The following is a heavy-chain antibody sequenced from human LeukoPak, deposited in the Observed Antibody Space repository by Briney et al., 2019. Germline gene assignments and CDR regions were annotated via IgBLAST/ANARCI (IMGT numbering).Heavy chain of an antibody. J-gene: IGHJ4*02. V-gene: IGHV5-51*01. Sequence: GESLKVSCKGSGYSFTNYWIGWVRQMPGKGLEWMGIIYPADSDTRYSPSFQGQVTISADKSISTTYLQWSSLKASDTAMYYCARHVSPGGSYYFGGSDYWGQGTLVTVSS. CDR3: ARHVSPGGSYYFGGSDY. CDR2: IYPADSDT. CDR1: GYSFTNYW. D-gene: IGHD1-26*01.